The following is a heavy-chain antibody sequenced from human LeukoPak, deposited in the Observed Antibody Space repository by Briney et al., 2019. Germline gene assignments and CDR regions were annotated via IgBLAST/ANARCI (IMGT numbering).Heavy chain of an antibody. J-gene: IGHJ4*02. CDR2: ISAYNGNT. D-gene: IGHD6-13*01. CDR3: ARAPPVIVAAGTMDY. CDR1: GYTFSSYG. Sequence: ASVKVSCKASGYTFSSYGVSWVRQAPGQGLEWMGWISAYNGNTNYAQKLQGRVTMTTDTSTSTAYMELRSLRSDDTAVYYCARAPPVIVAAGTMDYWGQGTLVTVSS. V-gene: IGHV1-18*01.